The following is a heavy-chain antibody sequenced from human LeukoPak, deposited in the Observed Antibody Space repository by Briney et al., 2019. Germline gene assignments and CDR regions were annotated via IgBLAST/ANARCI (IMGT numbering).Heavy chain of an antibody. Sequence: GGSLRLTCAASGFSFSSYAMSWVRQAPGKGLEWVSAISNSGGSTYHADSVKGRFTISRDNSKNTLYLQMNSLRAADTAVYYCAKGRQSGDYWYYFDYWGQGTLVTVSS. CDR1: GFSFSSYA. CDR2: ISNSGGST. V-gene: IGHV3-23*01. CDR3: AKGRQSGDYWYYFDY. D-gene: IGHD1-26*01. J-gene: IGHJ4*02.